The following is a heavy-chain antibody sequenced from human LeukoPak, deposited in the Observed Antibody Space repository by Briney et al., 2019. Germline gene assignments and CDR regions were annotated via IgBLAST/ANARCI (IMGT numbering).Heavy chain of an antibody. CDR3: ASRLWLR. J-gene: IGHJ4*02. CDR1: GGSFSGYY. Sequence: SETLSLTCAVYGGSFSGYYWSWIRQPPGKGLEWIGEINHSGSTNYNPSLKSRVTISVDASKNQFSLKRSSVTAADTAVYYCASRLWLRWGQGTLVTVSS. CDR2: INHSGST. D-gene: IGHD5-18*01. V-gene: IGHV4-34*01.